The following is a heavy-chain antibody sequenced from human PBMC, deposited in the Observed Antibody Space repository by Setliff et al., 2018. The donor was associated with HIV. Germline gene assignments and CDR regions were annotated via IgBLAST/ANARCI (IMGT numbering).Heavy chain of an antibody. J-gene: IGHJ6*02. Sequence: SETLSLTCTVSGGSLNTGTYYWSWIRQPAGKGLEWTVHIYITEDTDYNPSLKSRAILSVDTSQNQFSLQLKHVTAADTAIYYCAREQYHFVVDYYYYYGMDVWGQGNTVTVSS. CDR1: GGSLNTGTYY. V-gene: IGHV4-61*09. CDR3: AREQYHFVVDYYYYYGMDV. CDR2: IYITEDT. D-gene: IGHD2-15*01.